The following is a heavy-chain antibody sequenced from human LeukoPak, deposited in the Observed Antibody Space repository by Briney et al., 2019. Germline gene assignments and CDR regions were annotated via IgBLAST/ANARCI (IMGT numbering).Heavy chain of an antibody. J-gene: IGHJ4*02. CDR2: ISRDGGAT. CDR3: AKDLGSSPPGDS. CDR1: GVTFSNYA. D-gene: IGHD6-6*01. Sequence: GGSLRLSFAVSGVTFSNYAMSWVRQAPGKGLEWVSSISRDGGATYYADAVKGRFTISRDTSKNTLFLQMNSLRAEDTAIYYCAKDLGSSPPGDSWGQGTLVTVSS. V-gene: IGHV3-23*01.